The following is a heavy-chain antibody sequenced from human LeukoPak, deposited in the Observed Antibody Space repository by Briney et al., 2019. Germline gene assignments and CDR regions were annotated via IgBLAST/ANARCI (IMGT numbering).Heavy chain of an antibody. CDR3: AVPPLSGTGSSRPLAGVDV. CDR2: ISYDGSNK. CDR1: GFTFSSYA. V-gene: IGHV3-30*14. Sequence: GRSLRLSCAASGFTFSSYAMHWVRQAPGKGLEWVAVISYDGSNKYYADSVKGRFTISRDNAEDSLFLQMNNLRVEDTAVYYCAVPPLSGTGSSRPLAGVDVWGQGTTVTVSS. J-gene: IGHJ6*02. D-gene: IGHD3-10*01.